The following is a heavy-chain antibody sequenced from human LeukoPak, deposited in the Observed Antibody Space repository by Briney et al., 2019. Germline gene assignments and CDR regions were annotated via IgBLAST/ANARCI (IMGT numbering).Heavy chain of an antibody. CDR3: ARHETGPYFDY. J-gene: IGHJ4*02. CDR2: IYPGDSDT. V-gene: IGHV5-51*01. Sequence: HGESLKISCKGSGYSFTSYWVGWVRQMPGKGLECMGIIYPGDSDTRYSPSFQGQVTISADKSISTAYLQWSSLKASDTAIYYCARHETGPYFDYWGQGTLVTVSS. D-gene: IGHD1-1*01. CDR1: GYSFTSYW.